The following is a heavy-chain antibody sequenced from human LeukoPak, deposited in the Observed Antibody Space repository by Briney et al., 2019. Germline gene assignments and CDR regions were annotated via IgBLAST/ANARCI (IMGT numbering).Heavy chain of an antibody. CDR1: GFTFSNYE. V-gene: IGHV3-48*03. D-gene: IGHD3-22*01. CDR2: ISSSGSI. J-gene: IGHJ5*02. Sequence: GGSLRLSCAASGFTFSNYEMNWVRQAPGKGLEWVSYISSSGSIYYADSVKGRFTISRDNAKNSLYLQMNSLRAEDTAIYYCASTNYYDSSGFSNWFDPWGQGTLVTVSP. CDR3: ASTNYYDSSGFSNWFDP.